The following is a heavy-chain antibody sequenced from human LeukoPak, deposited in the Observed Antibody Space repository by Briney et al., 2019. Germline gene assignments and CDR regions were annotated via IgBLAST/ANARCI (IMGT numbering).Heavy chain of an antibody. V-gene: IGHV4-34*01. D-gene: IGHD2-15*01. CDR2: INHSGST. CDR1: GGSFSGYY. Sequence: SETLSLTCAVYGGSFSGYYWSWIRQPPGKGLEWIGEINHSGSTNYNPSLKSRVTISVDTSKNQFSLKLSSVTAADTAVYYCARALSEGAVVAATYYFDYWGQETLVTVSS. CDR3: ARALSEGAVVAATYYFDY. J-gene: IGHJ4*02.